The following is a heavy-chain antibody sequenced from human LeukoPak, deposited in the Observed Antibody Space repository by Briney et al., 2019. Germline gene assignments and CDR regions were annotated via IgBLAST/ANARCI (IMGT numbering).Heavy chain of an antibody. CDR2: SSAYNGNT. V-gene: IGHV1-18*01. D-gene: IGHD6-13*01. CDR3: ARDPAYSRTYGMDV. CDR1: GYTFTSYG. J-gene: IGHJ6*02. Sequence: ASVKVSCKASGYTFTSYGISWVRQAPGQGLELMGWSSAYNGNTNYAQKLQGRVTMTTDTSTSTAYMELRSLRSDDTAVYYCARDPAYSRTYGMDVWGQGTTVTVSS.